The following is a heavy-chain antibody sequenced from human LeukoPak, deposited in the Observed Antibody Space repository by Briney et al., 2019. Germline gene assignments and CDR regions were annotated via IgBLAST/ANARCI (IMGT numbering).Heavy chain of an antibody. CDR3: ARAPITMVRGVTALTYYYYMDV. J-gene: IGHJ6*03. CDR1: GYTFTSYY. Sequence: ASVKVSCKASGYTFTSYYMHWVRQAPGQGLKWMGIINPSGGSTSYAQKFQGRVTMTRDTSTSTVYMELSSLRSEDTAVYYCARAPITMVRGVTALTYYYYMDVWGKGTTVTVSS. CDR2: INPSGGST. D-gene: IGHD3-10*01. V-gene: IGHV1-46*03.